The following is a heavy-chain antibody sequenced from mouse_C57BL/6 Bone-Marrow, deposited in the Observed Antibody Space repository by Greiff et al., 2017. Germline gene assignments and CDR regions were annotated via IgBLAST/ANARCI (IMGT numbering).Heavy chain of an antibody. CDR3: ARRLLRRYYAMDY. CDR2: IYPRSGNT. Sequence: VQLQQSGAELARPGASVKLSCKASGYTFTSYGISWVKQRTGQGLEWIGEIYPRSGNTYYNEKFKGKATLTADKSSSTAYMELRSLTSEDAAVYFCARRLLRRYYAMDYWGQGTSVTVSS. CDR1: GYTFTSYG. J-gene: IGHJ4*01. V-gene: IGHV1-81*01. D-gene: IGHD2-3*01.